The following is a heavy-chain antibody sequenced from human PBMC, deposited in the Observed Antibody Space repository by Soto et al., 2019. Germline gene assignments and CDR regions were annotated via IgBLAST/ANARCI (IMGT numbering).Heavy chain of an antibody. V-gene: IGHV3-23*01. D-gene: IGHD6-13*01. CDR3: ASTGYSSFNYYYYGMDV. CDR1: GFTFSSYA. Sequence: GGSLRLSCAASGFTFSSYAMSWVRQAPGKGLEWVSAISGSGGSTYYADSVKGRCTISRDNSKNTLYLQMNSLRAEDTAVYYCASTGYSSFNYYYYGMDVWGQGTTVTVSS. J-gene: IGHJ6*02. CDR2: ISGSGGST.